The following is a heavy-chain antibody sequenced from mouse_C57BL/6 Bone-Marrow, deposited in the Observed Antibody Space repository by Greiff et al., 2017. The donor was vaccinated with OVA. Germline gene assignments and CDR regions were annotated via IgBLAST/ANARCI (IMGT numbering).Heavy chain of an antibody. V-gene: IGHV1-61*01. D-gene: IGHD2-1*01. CDR1: GYTFTSYW. CDR2: IYPSDSET. CDR3: ARARHGNYIDYFDY. J-gene: IGHJ2*01. Sequence: QVQLQQPGAELVRPGSSVKLSCKASGYTFTSYWMDWVKQRPGQGLEWIGNIYPSDSETQYNQKFKDKATLTVDKSSSTAYMQLSSLTSEDSAVYYCARARHGNYIDYFDYWGQGTTLTVSS.